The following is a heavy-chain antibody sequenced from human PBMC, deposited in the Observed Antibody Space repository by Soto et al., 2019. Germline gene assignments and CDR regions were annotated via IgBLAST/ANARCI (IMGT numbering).Heavy chain of an antibody. J-gene: IGHJ3*02. CDR2: IRNDGSDK. V-gene: IGHV3-33*01. CDR3: ARAPRMAPFDI. D-gene: IGHD2-8*01. Sequence: GGSLRLSWAASGFIFSPYGIHWVRQAPGKGLEWVALIRNDGSDKYYAESVTGRFTISRDNSKNTVYLQMNSLRAEDTALYFCARAPRMAPFDIWGKGTRGTVSS. CDR1: GFIFSPYG.